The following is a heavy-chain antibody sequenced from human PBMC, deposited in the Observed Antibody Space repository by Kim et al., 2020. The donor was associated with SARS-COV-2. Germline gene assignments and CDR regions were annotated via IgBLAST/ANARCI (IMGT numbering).Heavy chain of an antibody. J-gene: IGHJ6*02. CDR3: VRDATLVRGVIITQHGMDV. D-gene: IGHD3-10*01. Sequence: GRFTISRDNSKNTLYLQMNSLRAEDTAVYYCVRDATLVRGVIITQHGMDVWGQGTTVTVSS. V-gene: IGHV3-30*07.